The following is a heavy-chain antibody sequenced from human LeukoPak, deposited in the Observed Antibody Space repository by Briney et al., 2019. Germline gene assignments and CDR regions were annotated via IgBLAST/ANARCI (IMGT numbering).Heavy chain of an antibody. J-gene: IGHJ5*02. CDR3: ARAVVVVAANAELWFDP. CDR1: GGSISSYY. CDR2: IYYSGST. Sequence: SETLSLTCTVSGGSISSYYWSWIRQPPGKGLEWIGYIYYSGSTNYNPSLKSRVTISVDTSKNQFSLKLSSVTAADTAVSYCARAVVVVAANAELWFDPWGQGTLVTVSS. V-gene: IGHV4-59*01. D-gene: IGHD2-15*01.